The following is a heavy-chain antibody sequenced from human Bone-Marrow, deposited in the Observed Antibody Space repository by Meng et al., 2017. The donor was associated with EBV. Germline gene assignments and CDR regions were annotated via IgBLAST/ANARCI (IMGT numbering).Heavy chain of an antibody. D-gene: IGHD3-10*01. CDR2: LNPTGGYT. Sequence: VDVGASWAWVKKPGASVKISCKASGYTFTDYWMHWVRQAPGQGLEWMGLLNPTGGYTTYAQKFQGRVTMTRDTSTNTLYMELSSLRSDDTAMYYCASESGRGFTPDYWGQGTLVTVSS. J-gene: IGHJ4*02. CDR1: GYTFTDYW. CDR3: ASESGRGFTPDY. V-gene: IGHV1-46*01.